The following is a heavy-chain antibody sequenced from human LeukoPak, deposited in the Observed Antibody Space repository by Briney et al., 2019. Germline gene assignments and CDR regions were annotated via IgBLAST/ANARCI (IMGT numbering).Heavy chain of an antibody. CDR1: GGTFSSYA. J-gene: IGHJ3*02. D-gene: IGHD2-2*01. Sequence: ASVKVSCKASGGTFSSYAISWVRQAPGQGLEWMGWISGYNGNTNYAQKVQGRVTMTTDTSTSTAYMELRSLISDDTAVYYCARTHCGITSCSHDAFDIWGQGTMVTVS. CDR2: ISGYNGNT. V-gene: IGHV1-18*01. CDR3: ARTHCGITSCSHDAFDI.